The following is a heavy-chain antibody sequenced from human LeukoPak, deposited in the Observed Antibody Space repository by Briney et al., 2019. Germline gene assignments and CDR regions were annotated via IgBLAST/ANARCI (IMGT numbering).Heavy chain of an antibody. CDR2: INPNSGGT. Sequence: ASVKVCCKASGYTFTGYYMHWVRQAPGQGLEWMGRINPNSGGTNYAQKFQGRVTMTRDTSISTAYMELSRLRSDDTAVYYCARVPYYYGSGIFDYWGQGTLVTVSS. CDR1: GYTFTGYY. D-gene: IGHD3-10*01. CDR3: ARVPYYYGSGIFDY. V-gene: IGHV1-2*06. J-gene: IGHJ4*02.